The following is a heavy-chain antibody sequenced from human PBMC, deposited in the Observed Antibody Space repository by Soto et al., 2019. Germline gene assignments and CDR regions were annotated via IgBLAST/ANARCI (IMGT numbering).Heavy chain of an antibody. Sequence: PGGSLRLSCAASGFTFSSYGMHWVRQAPGKGLEWVAVISYDGSNKYYADSVKGRFTISRDNSKNTLYLQMNSLRAEDTAVYYCATSMTYDFWSVYYRAYYYYGMDVWGQG. CDR3: ATSMTYDFWSVYYRAYYYYGMDV. V-gene: IGHV3-30*03. D-gene: IGHD3-3*01. CDR2: ISYDGSNK. CDR1: GFTFSSYG. J-gene: IGHJ6*02.